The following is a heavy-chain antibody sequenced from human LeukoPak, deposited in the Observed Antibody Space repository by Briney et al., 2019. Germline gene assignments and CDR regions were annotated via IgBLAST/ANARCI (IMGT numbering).Heavy chain of an antibody. J-gene: IGHJ4*02. Sequence: KASETLSLTCTVSGGSISSGSYYWSWIRQPAGKGLEWIGRIYTSGSTNYNPSLKSRVTISVDTSKNQFSLKLSSVTAADTAVYYCATIQGGPNYGGNSDDYWGQGTLVTVSS. V-gene: IGHV4-61*02. CDR1: GGSISSGSYY. D-gene: IGHD4-23*01. CDR3: ATIQGGPNYGGNSDDY. CDR2: IYTSGST.